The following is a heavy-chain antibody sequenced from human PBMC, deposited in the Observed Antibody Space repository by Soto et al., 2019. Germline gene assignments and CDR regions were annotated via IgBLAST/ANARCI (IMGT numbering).Heavy chain of an antibody. CDR1: GYSFTSNW. D-gene: IGHD3-22*01. CDR2: IYPRDSDT. J-gene: IGHJ4*02. CDR3: ARLQGYYDTSGYSGADY. V-gene: IGHV5-51*01. Sequence: PGESLKISCKGSGYSFTSNWIGWVRQTPGKGLEWMGIIYPRDSDTRYSPSFQGQVTMSVDRSITTAYLQWTSLKASDTAMYYCARLQGYYDTSGYSGADYWGQGTLVIVSS.